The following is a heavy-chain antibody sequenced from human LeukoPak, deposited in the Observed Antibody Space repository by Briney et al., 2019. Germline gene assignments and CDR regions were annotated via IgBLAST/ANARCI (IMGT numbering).Heavy chain of an antibody. CDR2: IYHSGST. J-gene: IGHJ6*02. D-gene: IGHD5-18*01. V-gene: IGHV4-4*02. Sequence: PSETLSLTCAVSGGSISSSNWWSWVRQPPGKGLEWIGEIYHSGSTNYNPSLKSRVTISVDKSKNQFSLKLSSVTAADTAVYYCARMVDTAMDSYYYYYYGMDVWGQGTTVTVSS. CDR1: GGSISSSNW. CDR3: ARMVDTAMDSYYYYYYGMDV.